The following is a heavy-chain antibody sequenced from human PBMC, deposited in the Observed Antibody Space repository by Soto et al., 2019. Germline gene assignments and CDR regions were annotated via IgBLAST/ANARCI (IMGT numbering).Heavy chain of an antibody. V-gene: IGHV4-31*03. CDR3: ARAAVTPYFDY. D-gene: IGHD5-18*01. J-gene: IGHJ4*02. CDR1: GGSISSGGYY. Sequence: QVQLQESGPGLVKPSQTLSLTCTVSGGSISSGGYYWSWIRQHPGKGLEWIGYIYYSGSTHYNPSLKRRVTISVDTSKNQFALKLSSVTAADTAVYYCARAAVTPYFDYWGQGTLVTVSS. CDR2: IYYSGST.